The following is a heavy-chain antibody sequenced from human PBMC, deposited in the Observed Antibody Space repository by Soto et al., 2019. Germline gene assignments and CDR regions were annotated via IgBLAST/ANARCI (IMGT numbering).Heavy chain of an antibody. CDR2: IIPMFGTS. J-gene: IGHJ4*02. CDR3: ARASCGSTSCYKEYYFDL. CDR1: GGTFSGYA. Sequence: QVQLVQSGAEVKKPGSSVKVSCKASGGTFSGYAISWVRQAPGQGLEWMGEIIPMFGTSNYAQKFQGRVTITADESTSTAYMELSSLRSEDTAVYYCARASCGSTSCYKEYYFDLWGQGTLVTVSS. D-gene: IGHD2-2*02. V-gene: IGHV1-69*01.